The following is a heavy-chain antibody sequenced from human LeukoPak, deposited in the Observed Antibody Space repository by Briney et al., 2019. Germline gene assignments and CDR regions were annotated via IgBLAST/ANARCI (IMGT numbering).Heavy chain of an antibody. CDR3: ASVEHLSRVPGCFDS. D-gene: IGHD1/OR15-1a*01. CDR1: GGSISYYY. Sequence: SETLSLTCTVSGGSISYYYWSWIRQSQGKGLEWIGYVYYSGNTNYNPSPKSRSTISVFTSKNQFSFQLRLVTVADTAVYYCASVEHLSRVPGCFDSCGQGTLVTVSS. J-gene: IGHJ4*03. CDR2: VYYSGNT. V-gene: IGHV4-59*01.